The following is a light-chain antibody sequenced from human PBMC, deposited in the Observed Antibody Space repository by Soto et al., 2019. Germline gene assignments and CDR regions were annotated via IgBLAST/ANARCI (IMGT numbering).Light chain of an antibody. CDR2: GAS. J-gene: IGKJ1*01. Sequence: EVMLTQSPGTLSLSPGERATLSCRASQSVSSNYLAWYQQKSGQAPRLLIYGASNRATGIPDRFSGSGSGTHFTLTNRRLEPQDFAVYYCQQYDTSPRTFGPGTKVEFE. CDR1: QSVSSNY. CDR3: QQYDTSPRT. V-gene: IGKV3-20*01.